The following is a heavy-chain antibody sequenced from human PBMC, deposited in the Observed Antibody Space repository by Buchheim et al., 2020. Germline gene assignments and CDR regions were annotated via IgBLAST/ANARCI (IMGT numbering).Heavy chain of an antibody. J-gene: IGHJ4*02. CDR1: GFTFSSYA. V-gene: IGHV3-23*01. D-gene: IGHD1-7*01. Sequence: EVQLLESGGGLVQPGGSLRLSCAASGFTFSSYAMSWVRQAPGKGLEWVSAISGSGGSTYYADSVKGRFNISRDNSKNTLYLQMSSLRAEDTAVYYCAKDHWNYVMGGDGVFDYWGQGTL. CDR2: ISGSGGST. CDR3: AKDHWNYVMGGDGVFDY.